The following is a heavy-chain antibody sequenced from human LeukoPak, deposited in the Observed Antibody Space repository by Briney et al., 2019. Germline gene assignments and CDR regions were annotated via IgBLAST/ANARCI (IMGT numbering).Heavy chain of an antibody. Sequence: NYNPSLKSRVTISVDTSKNQFSLKLSSVTAADTAVYYCARHGTRLGYCSSTSCYRNWFDPWGQGTLVTVSS. CDR3: ARHGTRLGYCSSTSCYRNWFDP. J-gene: IGHJ5*02. V-gene: IGHV4-34*01. D-gene: IGHD2-2*01.